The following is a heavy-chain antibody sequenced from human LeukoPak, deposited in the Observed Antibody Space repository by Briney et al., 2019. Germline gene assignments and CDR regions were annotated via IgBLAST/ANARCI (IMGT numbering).Heavy chain of an antibody. V-gene: IGHV4-39*01. D-gene: IGHD3-3*01. Sequence: SETLSLTCTVSGGSISSSSYYWGWIRQPPGKGLERIGSIYYSGSTYYNPSLKSRVTISVDTSKNQFSLKLSSVTAADTAVYYCATRITIFGVVTVGYAFDIWGQGTMVTVSS. CDR2: IYYSGST. J-gene: IGHJ3*02. CDR1: GGSISSSSYY. CDR3: ATRITIFGVVTVGYAFDI.